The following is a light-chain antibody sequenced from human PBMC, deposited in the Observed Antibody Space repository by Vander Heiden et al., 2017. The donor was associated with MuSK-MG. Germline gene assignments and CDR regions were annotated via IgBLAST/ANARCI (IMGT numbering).Light chain of an antibody. J-gene: IGLJ2*01. V-gene: IGLV3-21*04. CDR1: NIGSKS. CDR3: QVWDSSSDHPSVV. CDR2: YDS. Sequence: SYVLTQPPSVSVAPGKTARITCGGNNIGSKSVHWYQQKPGQAPVLVIYYDSDRPSGIPERFSGSNSGNTATLTISRVEAGDEADDYCQVWDSSSDHPSVVFGGGTKLTVL.